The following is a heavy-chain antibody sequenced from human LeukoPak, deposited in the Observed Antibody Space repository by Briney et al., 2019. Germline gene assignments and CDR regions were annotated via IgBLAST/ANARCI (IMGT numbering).Heavy chain of an antibody. CDR2: ISWNSGSI. V-gene: IGHV3-9*01. D-gene: IGHD3-22*01. J-gene: IGHJ4*02. Sequence: GGSLRLSCAASGFTFDDYAMHWVRQAPGKGLEWVSGISWNSGSIGYADSVKGRFPISRDNAKNSLYLQMNSLRAEDTALYYCAKNMGDYYDSSGYPFDYWGQGTLVTVSS. CDR1: GFTFDDYA. CDR3: AKNMGDYYDSSGYPFDY.